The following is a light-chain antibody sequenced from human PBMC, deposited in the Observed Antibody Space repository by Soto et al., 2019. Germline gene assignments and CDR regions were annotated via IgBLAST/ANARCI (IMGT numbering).Light chain of an antibody. CDR2: GAS. Sequence: EIVLTQSPGTLSLSPGERATLSCRASQSVAGSYLAWYQQKPGQAPRLLIYGASSRATGFPDRFSGSGSGTDFTLTISSLQSEDFAVYYCQQYNNRPPDTFGQGTKLEIK. CDR3: QQYNNRPPDT. J-gene: IGKJ2*01. CDR1: QSVAGSY. V-gene: IGKV3D-15*01.